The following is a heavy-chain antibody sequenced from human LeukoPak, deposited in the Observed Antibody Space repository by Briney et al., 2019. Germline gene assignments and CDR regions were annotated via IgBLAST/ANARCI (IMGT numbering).Heavy chain of an antibody. V-gene: IGHV4-59*01. J-gene: IGHJ5*02. CDR1: GGSISSYY. Sequence: SETLSLTCTVSGGSISSYYWSWIRQPPGKGLEWIGYIYYSGSTNYNPSLKSRVTISVDTSKNQFSPKLSSVTAADTAVYYCARGLKYGDYVSWFDPWGQGTLVTVSS. D-gene: IGHD4-17*01. CDR3: ARGLKYGDYVSWFDP. CDR2: IYYSGST.